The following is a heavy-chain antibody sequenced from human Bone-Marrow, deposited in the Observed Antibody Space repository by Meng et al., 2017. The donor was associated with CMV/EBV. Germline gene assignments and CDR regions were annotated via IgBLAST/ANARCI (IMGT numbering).Heavy chain of an antibody. Sequence: SGPTLVQPTQTLTLTCTFSGFSLSTSGVGVGWIRQPPGKALEWLALIYWNDDKRYSPSLKSRPTITKDTSKNQVVLTMTNMDPVDTATYYCAHTSGDYGGKPVGEYYYYGMAVWGQGDTV. J-gene: IGHJ6*01. V-gene: IGHV2-5*01. D-gene: IGHD4-23*01. CDR1: GFSLSTSGVG. CDR3: AHTSGDYGGKPVGEYYYYGMAV. CDR2: IYWNDDK.